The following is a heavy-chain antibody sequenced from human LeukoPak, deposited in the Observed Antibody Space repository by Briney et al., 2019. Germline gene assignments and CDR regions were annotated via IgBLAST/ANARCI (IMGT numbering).Heavy chain of an antibody. J-gene: IGHJ3*02. CDR1: GGSISSSNW. CDR2: IYHSGST. Sequence: SETLSLTCAVSGGSISSSNWWSWVRQPPGKGLEWIGEIYHSGSTNYNPSLKSRVTISVDKSKNQFSLKLSSVTAADTAVYYCARAPTLEARMWAFDIWGQGTVVTVSS. CDR3: ARAPTLEARMWAFDI. D-gene: IGHD6-6*01. V-gene: IGHV4-4*02.